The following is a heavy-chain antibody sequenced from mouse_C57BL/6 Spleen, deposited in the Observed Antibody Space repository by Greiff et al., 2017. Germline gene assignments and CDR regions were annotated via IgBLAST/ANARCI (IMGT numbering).Heavy chain of an antibody. CDR1: GYTFTSYW. J-gene: IGHJ4*01. V-gene: IGHV1-53*01. CDR2: INPSNGDT. D-gene: IGHD1-1*01. Sequence: VQLQQPGTELVKPGASVKLSCKASGYTFTSYWMHWVQQRPGQGLEWIGNINPSNGDTNYNGKFKGKATLTADKSSSTAYMQLSSLTSDDSAVQFCARFPDGSSLYYAMDYWGQGTSVTVSS. CDR3: ARFPDGSSLYYAMDY.